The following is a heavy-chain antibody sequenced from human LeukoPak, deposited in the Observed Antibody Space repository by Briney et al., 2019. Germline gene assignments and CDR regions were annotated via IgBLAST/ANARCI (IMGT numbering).Heavy chain of an antibody. Sequence: GASVKVSCKASGYTFTGYYMHWVRQAPGQGLEWMGWINPNSGGTNYAQKLQGRVTMTRDTSISTAYVELCRLRSDDTAVYYCARGGDSSGYYDDAFDIWGQGTMVTVSS. CDR2: INPNSGGT. D-gene: IGHD3-22*01. V-gene: IGHV1-2*02. J-gene: IGHJ3*02. CDR3: ARGGDSSGYYDDAFDI. CDR1: GYTFTGYY.